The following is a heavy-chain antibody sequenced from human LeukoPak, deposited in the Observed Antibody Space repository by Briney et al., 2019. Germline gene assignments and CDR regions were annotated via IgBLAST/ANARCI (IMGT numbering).Heavy chain of an antibody. V-gene: IGHV4-59*01. J-gene: IGHJ4*02. CDR2: IYYSGST. D-gene: IGHD2-15*01. CDR3: ARDRGSGGLIRYYFDY. CDR1: GGSISSYY. Sequence: PSDTLSLTCTVSGGSISSYYWSWLRQPPGKGLEWIGYIYYSGSTNYKPSLKSRMTISVDTSKNQFSLKMSSVTAADTAVYYCARDRGSGGLIRYYFDYWGQGTLGTVSS.